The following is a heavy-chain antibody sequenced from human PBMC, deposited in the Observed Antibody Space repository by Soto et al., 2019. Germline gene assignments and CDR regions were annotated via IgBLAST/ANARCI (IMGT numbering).Heavy chain of an antibody. D-gene: IGHD3-10*01. CDR2: INPNSGGT. J-gene: IGHJ6*02. Sequence: ASVKVSCKASGYTFTGYYMHWVRQAPGQGLEWMGWINPNSGGTNYAQKFQGWVTMTRDTSISTAYMELSRLRSDDTAVYYCARDSMVRGQYYYGMDVWGQGTTVTVSS. CDR3: ARDSMVRGQYYYGMDV. V-gene: IGHV1-2*04. CDR1: GYTFTGYY.